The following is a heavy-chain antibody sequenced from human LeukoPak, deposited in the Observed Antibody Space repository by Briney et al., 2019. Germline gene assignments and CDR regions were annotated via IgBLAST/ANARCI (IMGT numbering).Heavy chain of an antibody. V-gene: IGHV3-33*08. CDR2: LSSGGSAK. D-gene: IGHD2-15*01. Sequence: GGSLRLSCAASGFTFSNYGMHWVRQAPGKGLEWVAVLSSGGSAKYNADSVKGRFTITRDNTRNSLFLQMYSLRAEDTAVYFCAREDGYCSGGNCYSYFDSWGQGTLVTVSS. CDR3: AREDGYCSGGNCYSYFDS. CDR1: GFTFSNYG. J-gene: IGHJ4*02.